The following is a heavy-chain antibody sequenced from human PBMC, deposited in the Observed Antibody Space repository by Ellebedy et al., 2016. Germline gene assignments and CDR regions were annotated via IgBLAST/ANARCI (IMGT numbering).Heavy chain of an antibody. CDR1: TNSFRSYA. CDR2: ISFHTTNR. CDR3: VGSPITFGRKSEGSHLEN. J-gene: IGHJ4*02. D-gene: IGHD2/OR15-2a*01. Sequence: GGSLRLXXVSSTNSFRSYAMHWVRQAPGEGLEWLAIISFHTTNRFYADSVRGHFTISRDNSKRTLYLDMNNLRPDDTAVYYCVGSPITFGRKSEGSHLENWGRGTLVTVSS. V-gene: IGHV3-30*04.